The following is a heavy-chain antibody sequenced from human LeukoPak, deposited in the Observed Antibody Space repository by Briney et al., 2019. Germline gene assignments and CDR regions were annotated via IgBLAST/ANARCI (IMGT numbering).Heavy chain of an antibody. V-gene: IGHV3-7*01. J-gene: IGHJ3*02. Sequence: GGSLRLSCAASGFTFSSFWMSWVRQAPGKGLEWVAHIKQDGSEKYYVDSVKGRFTISRDNAKNSLYLQMNSLRAEDTAVDYCATAGSTPLLWFGPDAFDIWGQGTMVTVSS. CDR2: IKQDGSEK. CDR1: GFTFSSFW. D-gene: IGHD3-10*01. CDR3: ATAGSTPLLWFGPDAFDI.